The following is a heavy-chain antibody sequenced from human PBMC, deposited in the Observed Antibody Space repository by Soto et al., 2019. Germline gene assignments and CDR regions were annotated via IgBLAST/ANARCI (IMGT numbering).Heavy chain of an antibody. CDR1: GFNFSDYY. J-gene: IGHJ4*02. D-gene: IGHD3-10*01. V-gene: IGHV3-7*04. CDR2: MNEYGSER. Sequence: GGSMRLSCAASGFNFSDYYMSWIRQAPGKGLEWVASMNEYGSERYYVDSVKGRFTISRDNAKNSLYLQMNSLRAEDTAVYYCARATGADKEDYWGQGTLVTVSS. CDR3: ARATGADKEDY.